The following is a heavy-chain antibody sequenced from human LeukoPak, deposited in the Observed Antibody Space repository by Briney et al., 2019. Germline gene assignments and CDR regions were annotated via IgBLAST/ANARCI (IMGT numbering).Heavy chain of an antibody. CDR2: ITGSGGST. J-gene: IGHJ4*02. Sequence: GGSLRLSCEASGFTFSSYGMSWVRQAPGKGLEWVSGITGSGGSTYYADSVKGRFTISRDNSKNTLYLQMNSLRAEDTAVYYCAKKGPYGSGSYRLAYFDYWGQGTLVTVSS. V-gene: IGHV3-23*01. D-gene: IGHD3-10*01. CDR1: GFTFSSYG. CDR3: AKKGPYGSGSYRLAYFDY.